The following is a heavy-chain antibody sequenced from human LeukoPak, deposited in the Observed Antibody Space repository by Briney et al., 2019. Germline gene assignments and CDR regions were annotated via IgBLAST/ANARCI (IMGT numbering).Heavy chain of an antibody. CDR3: ARDYTIFGAVPLPPDV. Sequence: GGSLRLSCAASGFTFSSYAMHWVRQAPGKGLEWVAVISYDGSNKYYADSVKGRFTISRDNSKSTLYLQMNSLRAEDTAVYYCARDYTIFGAVPLPPDVWGQGTTVTVSS. CDR1: GFTFSSYA. D-gene: IGHD3-3*01. J-gene: IGHJ6*02. V-gene: IGHV3-30-3*01. CDR2: ISYDGSNK.